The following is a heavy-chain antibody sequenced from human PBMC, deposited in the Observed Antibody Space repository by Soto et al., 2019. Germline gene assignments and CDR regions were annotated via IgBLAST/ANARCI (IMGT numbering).Heavy chain of an antibody. Sequence: SGGSLRLSCAASGFTFTRYSMNWVRQAPGKGLEWVSSISSTTNYIYYADSMKGRFTVSRDNAKNSVYLEMNSLSAEDTALYYCARESEDLTPNFDYWGQGTLVTVSS. CDR2: ISSTTNYI. CDR1: GFTFTRYS. CDR3: ARESEDLTPNFDY. V-gene: IGHV3-21*01. J-gene: IGHJ4*02.